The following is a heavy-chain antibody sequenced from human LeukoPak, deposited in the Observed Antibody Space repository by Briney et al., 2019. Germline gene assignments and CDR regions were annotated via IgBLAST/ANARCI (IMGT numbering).Heavy chain of an antibody. V-gene: IGHV1-69*01. J-gene: IGHJ1*01. CDR3: ARPPGSSGWYPVEYCQH. D-gene: IGHD6-13*01. CDR1: GGTFSSYA. Sequence: SVKVSCKPSGGTFSSYAISWVRQAPGQGLEWMGGIIPIFGTPTYAQKFQGRVTITADQSTSTAYMELSSLRSEDTAVYYCARPPGSSGWYPVEYCQHWGEGTLVTVSS. CDR2: IIPIFGTP.